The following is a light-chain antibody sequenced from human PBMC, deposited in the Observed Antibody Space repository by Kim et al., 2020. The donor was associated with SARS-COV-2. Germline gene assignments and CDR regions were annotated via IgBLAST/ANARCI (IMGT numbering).Light chain of an antibody. J-gene: IGKJ1*01. V-gene: IGKV3-20*01. Sequence: SPGESATTSCRASQSVSSSFLAWYQQKPGQAPRLLIYGASSRANGIPDRFSGSGSGTDFTLTISRLEPEDFAVYYCQQYATSPVTFGQGTKVDIK. CDR2: GAS. CDR1: QSVSSSF. CDR3: QQYATSPVT.